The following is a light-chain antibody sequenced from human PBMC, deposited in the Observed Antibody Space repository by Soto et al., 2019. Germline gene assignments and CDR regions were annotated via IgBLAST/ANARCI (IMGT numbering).Light chain of an antibody. CDR3: AVWDDRLNGPV. J-gene: IGLJ3*02. CDR2: IND. Sequence: QSVLIQPPSASGTPGQRVTISCSGSSSNIKGNTVNWYQHLPGTAPKLLIYINDQRPSGVPGRFSGSNSVTSASLAISGLQSEDEADYYCAVWDDRLNGPVFGGGNKLTVL. CDR1: SSNIKGNT. V-gene: IGLV1-44*01.